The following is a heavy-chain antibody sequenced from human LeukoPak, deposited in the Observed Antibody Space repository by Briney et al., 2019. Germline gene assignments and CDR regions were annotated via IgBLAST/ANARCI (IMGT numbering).Heavy chain of an antibody. D-gene: IGHD5-12*01. CDR1: GFTFSSYG. J-gene: IGHJ4*02. CDR2: ISGSGGST. V-gene: IGHV3-23*01. CDR3: AKTSAYDHFDY. Sequence: GGSLRLSCAASGFTFSSYGMSWVRQAPGKGLEWVSVISGSGGSTYYADSVKGRFTISRDNSKNTLYLQMNSLRADDTAVYYCAKTSAYDHFDYWGQGTLVTVSS.